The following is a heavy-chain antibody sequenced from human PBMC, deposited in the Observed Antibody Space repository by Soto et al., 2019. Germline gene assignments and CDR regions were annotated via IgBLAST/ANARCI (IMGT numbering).Heavy chain of an antibody. D-gene: IGHD2-8*01. J-gene: IGHJ4*02. CDR2: IYPGDSDT. Sequence: GASLKISCKGSGYSFTSYWIGWVRQMPGKGLEWMGIIYPGDSDTRYSPSFQGQVTISADKSISTAYLQWSSLKASDTAMYYCARVGYCTNGVCYTGFDYWGQGTLVTVSS. CDR3: ARVGYCTNGVCYTGFDY. CDR1: GYSFTSYW. V-gene: IGHV5-51*01.